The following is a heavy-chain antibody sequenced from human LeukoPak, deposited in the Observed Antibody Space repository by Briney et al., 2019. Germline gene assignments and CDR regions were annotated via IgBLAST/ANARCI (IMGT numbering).Heavy chain of an antibody. J-gene: IGHJ3*02. Sequence: RAGGSLRLSCAASGFTFDDYGMSWVRQAPGKGLEWVSGINWNGGSTGYADSVKGRFTISRDNAKNSLYLQMNSLRAEDTAVYYCAREGGYFDYFPAFDIWGQGTMVTVSS. CDR1: GFTFDDYG. V-gene: IGHV3-20*04. CDR3: AREGGYFDYFPAFDI. CDR2: INWNGGST. D-gene: IGHD3-9*01.